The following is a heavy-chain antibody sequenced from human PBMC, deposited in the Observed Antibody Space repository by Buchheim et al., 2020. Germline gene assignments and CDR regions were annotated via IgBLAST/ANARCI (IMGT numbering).Heavy chain of an antibody. CDR2: IIPFYGTT. CDR1: GDTFSNFA. CDR3: VRVELDGRIITPSRYEFNGMDV. D-gene: IGHD3-3*01. V-gene: IGHV1-69*12. Sequence: QVQLVQSGAEVKKPGSSVKVSCKASGDTFSNFAMSWVRQAPGRGLEWMGWIIPFYGTTTYAQKFQGRVAIIADQSTTTASLEVRGLTSEDTAVYYCVRVELDGRIITPSRYEFNGMDVWGQGTT. J-gene: IGHJ6*01.